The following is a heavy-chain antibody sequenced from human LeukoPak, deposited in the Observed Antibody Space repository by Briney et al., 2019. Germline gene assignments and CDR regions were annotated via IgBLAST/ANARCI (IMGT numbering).Heavy chain of an antibody. CDR1: GFTFSNYA. D-gene: IGHD3-22*01. J-gene: IGHJ4*02. V-gene: IGHV3-30-3*01. CDR2: ISYDGSNK. CDR3: ARVDSSGWYFDY. Sequence: GGSLRLSCAASGFTFSNYAMHWVRQAPGKGLEWVAVISYDGSNKYYADSVKGRFTISRDNSKNTLYLQMNSLRAEDTAVYYCARVDSSGWYFDYWGQGTLVTVSS.